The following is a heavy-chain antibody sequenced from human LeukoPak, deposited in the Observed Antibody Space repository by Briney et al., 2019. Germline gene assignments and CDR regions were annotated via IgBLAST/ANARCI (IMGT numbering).Heavy chain of an antibody. CDR2: ISSSSSYI. V-gene: IGHV3-11*06. CDR3: ARALVGATTFVFFDY. CDR1: GFTFSDYY. J-gene: IGHJ4*02. D-gene: IGHD1-26*01. Sequence: PGGSLRLSCAASGFTFSDYYMSWIRQAPGKGLEWVSSISSSSSYIYYADSVKGRFTISRDNAKNSLYLQINSLRAEDTAVYYCARALVGATTFVFFDYWGQGTLVTVSS.